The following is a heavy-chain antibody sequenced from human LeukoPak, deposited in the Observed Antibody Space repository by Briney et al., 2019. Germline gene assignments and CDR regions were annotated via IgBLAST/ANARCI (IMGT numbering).Heavy chain of an antibody. CDR2: ISGSGGST. V-gene: IGHV3-23*01. D-gene: IGHD3-22*01. CDR1: GFTFSSYA. CDR3: AGYDSSGYYNDY. Sequence: PGGSLRLSCAASGFTFSSYAMSWVRQAPGKGLEWVSAISGSGGSTYYADSVKGRFTISRDNSKNTLYLQMNSPRAEDTAVYYCAGYDSSGYYNDYWGQGTLVTVSS. J-gene: IGHJ4*02.